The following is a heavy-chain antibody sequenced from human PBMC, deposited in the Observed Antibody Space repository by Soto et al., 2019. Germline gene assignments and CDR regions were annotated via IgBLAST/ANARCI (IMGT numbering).Heavy chain of an antibody. CDR2: IIPIFGTA. CDR3: LIFWSGYDYYYYGMDV. V-gene: IGHV1-69*12. CDR1: GGTFSSYA. D-gene: IGHD3-3*01. J-gene: IGHJ6*02. Sequence: QVQLVQSGAEVKKPGSSVKVSCKASGGTFSSYAISWVRQAPGQGLEWMGGIIPIFGTANYAQKFQGRVTITADESTSTAYMELSSLRSEDTAVYYCLIFWSGYDYYYYGMDVWGQGTTVTVSS.